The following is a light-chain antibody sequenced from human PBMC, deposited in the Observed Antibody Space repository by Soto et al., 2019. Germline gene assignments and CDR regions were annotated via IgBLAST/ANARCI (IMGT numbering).Light chain of an antibody. CDR3: QQYGSSPKT. V-gene: IGKV3-20*01. CDR1: QSVSSSY. Sequence: EIVLTQSPGTLSLSPGERATLSCRASQSVSSSYLAWYQQKPGQAPRLLIYGATSRATGIPDRFSGSGSGRDFTLTISRLEPEDLAVYYCQQYGSSPKTFGQGTEVDIK. J-gene: IGKJ1*01. CDR2: GAT.